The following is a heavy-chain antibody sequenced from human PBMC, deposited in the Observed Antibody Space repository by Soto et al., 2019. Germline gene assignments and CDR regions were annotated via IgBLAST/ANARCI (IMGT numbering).Heavy chain of an antibody. V-gene: IGHV1-58*01. J-gene: IGHJ6*02. CDR1: GFTFTSSA. Sequence: ASVKVSCKASGFTFTSSAVQWVRQARGQRLEWIGWIVVGSGNTNYAQKFQERVTITRDMSTSTAYMELSSLRSEDTAVYYCAADRARGSYYSYYYYYGMDVWGQGTTVTVSS. D-gene: IGHD1-26*01. CDR2: IVVGSGNT. CDR3: AADRARGSYYSYYYYYGMDV.